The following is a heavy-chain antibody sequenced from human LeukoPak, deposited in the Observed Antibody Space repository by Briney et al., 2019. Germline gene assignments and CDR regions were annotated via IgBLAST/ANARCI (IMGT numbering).Heavy chain of an antibody. CDR3: ASQRGSSGYFDY. V-gene: IGHV4-39*07. CDR2: IYSSGST. D-gene: IGHD3-22*01. CDR1: GDSISITSYY. J-gene: IGHJ4*02. Sequence: PSETLSLTCTVSGDSISITSYYWGWVRQPPGKGLEWIGGIYSSGSTYYNPSLKSRVTISVDTSKNQFSLKLSSVTAADTAVYYCASQRGSSGYFDYWGQGTLVTVSS.